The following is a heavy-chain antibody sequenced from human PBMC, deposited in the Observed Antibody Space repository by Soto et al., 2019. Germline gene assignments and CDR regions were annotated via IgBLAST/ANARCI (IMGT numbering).Heavy chain of an antibody. CDR3: ARKAWVRFDY. D-gene: IGHD7-27*01. V-gene: IGHV4-4*02. J-gene: IGHJ4*02. CDR1: GDSTTSSVW. CDR2: VFHTGNT. Sequence: SETLSLTCTVSGDSTTSSVWWTLVRQPPGKGLEWIGEVFHTGNTNYNPSLKSRVTMSVDKSTNEFSLKVTSVTAADTAIYYCARKAWVRFDYWGQGALVTVSS.